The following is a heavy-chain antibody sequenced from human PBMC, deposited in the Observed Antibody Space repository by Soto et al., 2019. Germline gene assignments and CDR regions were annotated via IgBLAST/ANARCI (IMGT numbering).Heavy chain of an antibody. CDR1: GGSISSSNW. Sequence: SETLSLTCAVSGGSISSSNWWSWVRQPPGKGLEWIGEFYHSGSTNYNPSLKSRVTISVDKSKNQFSLKLSSVTAADTAVYYCARDRYYYDSRNFDYWGQGTLVTVSS. J-gene: IGHJ4*02. CDR2: FYHSGST. V-gene: IGHV4-4*02. CDR3: ARDRYYYDSRNFDY. D-gene: IGHD3-22*01.